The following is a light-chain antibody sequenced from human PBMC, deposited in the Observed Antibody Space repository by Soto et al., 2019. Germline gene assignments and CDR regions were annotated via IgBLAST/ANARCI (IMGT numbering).Light chain of an antibody. V-gene: IGKV2-28*01. CDR2: MGS. Sequence: IVLTQSPLSLSVTPGEPASISCRSSQSLLHTNSYNYVDWYVQKPGQSPQVLIFMGSNRAPGVPDRFSGSETGRDFTLTISEVEAEDVGIYYCMQSLQTPLTFGQGTKLE. CDR1: QSLLHTNSYNY. CDR3: MQSLQTPLT. J-gene: IGKJ2*01.